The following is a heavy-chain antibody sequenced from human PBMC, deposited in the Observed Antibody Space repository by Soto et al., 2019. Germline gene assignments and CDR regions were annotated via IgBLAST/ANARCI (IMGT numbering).Heavy chain of an antibody. Sequence: GGSLRLSCAASGFTFSTYAMSWVRQAPGKGLEWVSTISDSGGSTYYAASVKGRFTISRDNSKNTLYLLMNSLSAEDTALYYCAKVHGSGTYYNFPDYWGQGTPVTVSS. CDR1: GFTFSTYA. J-gene: IGHJ4*02. V-gene: IGHV3-23*01. CDR3: AKVHGSGTYYNFPDY. D-gene: IGHD3-10*01. CDR2: ISDSGGST.